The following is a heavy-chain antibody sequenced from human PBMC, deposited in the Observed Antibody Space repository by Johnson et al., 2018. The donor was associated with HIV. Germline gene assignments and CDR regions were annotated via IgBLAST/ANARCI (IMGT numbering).Heavy chain of an antibody. CDR1: GITFSDYA. Sequence: QVQLVESGGGVVQPGRSLRLSYAASGITFSDYAMHWVRQAPGKGLEWVAVISYDGSNKYYADSVKGRFPISRDNSKNTLYLQMNSLRPEDTAVYYCARAPPYYGGYSVSDAFDIWGQGTMVTVSS. J-gene: IGHJ3*02. D-gene: IGHD3-22*01. CDR2: ISYDGSNK. CDR3: ARAPPYYGGYSVSDAFDI. V-gene: IGHV3-30*14.